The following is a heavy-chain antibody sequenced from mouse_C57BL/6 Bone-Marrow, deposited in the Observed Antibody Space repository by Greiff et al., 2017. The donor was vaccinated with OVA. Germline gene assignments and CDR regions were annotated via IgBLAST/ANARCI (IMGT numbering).Heavy chain of an antibody. CDR3: ARSTILAY. CDR2: INPNNGGT. D-gene: IGHD2-1*01. J-gene: IGHJ3*01. Sequence: EVKLQQSGPELVKPGASVKISCKASGYTFTDYYMNWVKQSHGKSLEWIGDINPNNGGTSYNQKFKGKATLTVDKSSSTAYMELRSLTSEDSAVYYCARSTILAYWGQGTLVTVSA. CDR1: GYTFTDYY. V-gene: IGHV1-26*01.